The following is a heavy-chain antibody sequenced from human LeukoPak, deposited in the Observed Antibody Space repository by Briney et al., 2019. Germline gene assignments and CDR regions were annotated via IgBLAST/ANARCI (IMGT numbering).Heavy chain of an antibody. CDR3: ARAGIAAADIPFDY. D-gene: IGHD6-13*01. J-gene: IGHJ4*02. V-gene: IGHV1-2*02. CDR2: INPNSGGT. Sequence: PRASVKVSCKASGYTFTGYYMHWVRQAPGQGLEWMGWINPNSGGTNYAQKFQGRVTMTRDTSISTAYMELSRLRSDDTAVYYCARAGIAAADIPFDYWAREPWSPSPQ. CDR1: GYTFTGYY.